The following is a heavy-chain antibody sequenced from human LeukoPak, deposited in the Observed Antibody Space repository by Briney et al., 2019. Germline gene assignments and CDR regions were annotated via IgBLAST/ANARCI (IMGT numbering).Heavy chain of an antibody. CDR2: ISGSGGST. V-gene: IGHV3-23*01. D-gene: IGHD5-12*01. J-gene: IGHJ4*02. Sequence: QPGGSLRLSCAASGFTFSSYAMSWVRQAPGKGLEWVSAISGSGGSTYYADSVKGRFTISRGNSKNTLYLQMNSLRAEDTAVYYCAKGQWLRLYYFDYWGQGTLVTVSS. CDR3: AKGQWLRLYYFDY. CDR1: GFTFSSYA.